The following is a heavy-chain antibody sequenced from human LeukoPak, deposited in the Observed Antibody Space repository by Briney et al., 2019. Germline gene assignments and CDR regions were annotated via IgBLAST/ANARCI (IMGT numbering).Heavy chain of an antibody. CDR3: AKDPYRVIVATGNYLDP. Sequence: GTSLRLSCATSGFTFSSYGMHWVRQVPGKGLEWVAVISNDGSNIQYGDSAKGRFTISRDNSKNTVSLHMNSLRSEDTAVYYCAKDPYRVIVATGNYLDPWGQGTLVTVSS. CDR1: GFTFSSYG. J-gene: IGHJ5*02. V-gene: IGHV3-30*18. D-gene: IGHD2-21*01. CDR2: ISNDGSNI.